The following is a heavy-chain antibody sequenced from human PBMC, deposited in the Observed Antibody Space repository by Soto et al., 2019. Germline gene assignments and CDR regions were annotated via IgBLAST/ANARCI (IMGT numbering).Heavy chain of an antibody. D-gene: IGHD2-2*01. CDR2: ISGGSAVI. J-gene: IGHJ4*02. Sequence: GGSMRLSCAASGCTFSSYAMTWVRQAPGRGLEWVSVISGGSAVIDYADSVKGRFTISRDNSKNTLYLQMNSLRAEDTAVYYCNLGYCSSSSCIRGLYYFDHWGQGALVTVSS. CDR3: NLGYCSSSSCIRGLYYFDH. CDR1: GCTFSSYA. V-gene: IGHV3-23*01.